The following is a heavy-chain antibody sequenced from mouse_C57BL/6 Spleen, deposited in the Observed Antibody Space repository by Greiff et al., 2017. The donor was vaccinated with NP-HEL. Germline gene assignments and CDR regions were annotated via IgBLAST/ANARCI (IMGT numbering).Heavy chain of an antibody. CDR1: GYTFTSYG. J-gene: IGHJ4*01. D-gene: IGHD2-4*01. CDR3: ARMITTGGHYYAMDY. CDR2: IYPRSGNT. V-gene: IGHV1-81*01. Sequence: VKLMESGAELARPGASVKLSCKASGYTFTSYGISWVKQRTGQGLEWIGEIYPRSGNTYYNEKFKGKATLTAAKSSSTAYMELRSLTSEDSAVYFCARMITTGGHYYAMDYWGQGTSVTVSS.